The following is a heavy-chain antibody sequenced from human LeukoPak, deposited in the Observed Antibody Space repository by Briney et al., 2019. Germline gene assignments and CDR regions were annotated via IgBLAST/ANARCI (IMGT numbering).Heavy chain of an antibody. J-gene: IGHJ6*03. CDR3: ARAMGSYYYYMDV. CDR1: GYTFTSYY. D-gene: IGHD3-10*01. V-gene: IGHV1-46*01. Sequence: ASVKVSCKASGYTFTSYYMHWVRQAPGQGLEWMGIINPSGGSTSYAQKFQGRVTMTRDMSTSTVYMELSSLRSEDTAVYYCARAMGSYYYYMDVWGKGTTVTVSS. CDR2: INPSGGST.